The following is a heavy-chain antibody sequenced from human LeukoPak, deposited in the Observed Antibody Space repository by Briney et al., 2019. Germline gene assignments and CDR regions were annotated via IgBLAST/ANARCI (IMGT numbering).Heavy chain of an antibody. Sequence: SETLSLTCTVSGGSISSYYWSWIRQPPGKGLEWIGYIYYSGSTNYNPSLKSRVTISVDTSKNQFSLKLSSVTAADTAVYYCAREVVGYGDAFDIWGQGTMVTVSS. J-gene: IGHJ3*02. V-gene: IGHV4-59*12. CDR3: AREVVGYGDAFDI. D-gene: IGHD2-15*01. CDR2: IYYSGST. CDR1: GGSISSYY.